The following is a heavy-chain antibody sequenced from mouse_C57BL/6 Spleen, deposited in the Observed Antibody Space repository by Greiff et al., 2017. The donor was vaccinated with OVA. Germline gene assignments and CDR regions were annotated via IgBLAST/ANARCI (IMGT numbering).Heavy chain of an antibody. D-gene: IGHD1-1*01. J-gene: IGHJ4*01. CDR1: GFSLTSYG. CDR3: ARIPYGSKYYYAMDY. Sequence: QVQLQQSGPGLVQPSQSLSITCTVSGFSLTSYGVHWVRQSPGKGLEWLGVIWSGGSTDYNAAFISRLSSSKDNAKSQVFLKKNSLQADDTTIYYCARIPYGSKYYYAMDYWGQGTSVTVSS. CDR2: IWSGGST. V-gene: IGHV2-2*01.